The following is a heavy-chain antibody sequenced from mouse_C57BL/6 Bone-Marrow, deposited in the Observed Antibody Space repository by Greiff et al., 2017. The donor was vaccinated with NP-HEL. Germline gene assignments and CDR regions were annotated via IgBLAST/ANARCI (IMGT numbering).Heavy chain of an antibody. CDR3: APYDGRAWFAY. J-gene: IGHJ3*01. CDR2: INPNNGGT. CDR1: GYTFTDYY. V-gene: IGHV1-26*01. Sequence: EVQLQQSGPELVKPGASVKISCKASGYTFTDYYMNWVKQSHGKSLEWIGDINPNNGGTSYNQKFKGKATLTVDKSSSTAYMELRSLTSEDSAVYYCAPYDGRAWFAYWGQGTLVTVSA. D-gene: IGHD2-3*01.